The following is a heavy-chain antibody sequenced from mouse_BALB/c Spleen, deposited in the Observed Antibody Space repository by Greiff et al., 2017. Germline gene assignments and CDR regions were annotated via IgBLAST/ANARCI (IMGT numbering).Heavy chain of an antibody. CDR2: IWSGGST. D-gene: IGHD1-1*01. CDR1: GFSLTSYG. J-gene: IGHJ4*01. CDR3: ASIIYAMDY. V-gene: IGHV2-2*02. Sequence: VMLVESGPGLVQPSQSLSITCTVSGFSLTSYGVHWVRQSPGKGLEWLGVIWSGGSTDYNAAFISRLSISKDNSKSQVFFKMNSLQANDTAIYYCASIIYAMDYWGQGTSVTVSS.